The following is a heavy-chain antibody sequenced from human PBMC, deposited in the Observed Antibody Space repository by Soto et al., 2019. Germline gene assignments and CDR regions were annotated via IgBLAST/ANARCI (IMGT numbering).Heavy chain of an antibody. Sequence: ASVKVSCKASGYRFTGYGLHWVRQAPGQGLQWMGWINPKSGATDYAQKFQGRVTMTREMSTNTAYLELSGLRSDDTADDTAVYYCSKSKFGGDDYFSYALDFWGQGTMVTVYS. D-gene: IGHD2-21*02. V-gene: IGHV1-2*02. CDR3: VYYCSKSKFGGDDYFSYALDF. CDR2: INPKSGAT. J-gene: IGHJ6*02. CDR1: GYRFTGYG.